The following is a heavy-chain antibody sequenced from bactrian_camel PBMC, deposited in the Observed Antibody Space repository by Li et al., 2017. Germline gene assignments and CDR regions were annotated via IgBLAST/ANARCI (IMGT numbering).Heavy chain of an antibody. J-gene: IGHJ4*01. Sequence: HVQLVESGGGSVQAGGSLTLSCAVSGYTYSGYCMGWFRQAPEKRREGVATVDRDGRISVANSVKGRFTISKDNSKNTLYLEMYNLKPEDTAMYYCAVVPRGYGTWGTDEVNYWGQGTQVTVS. CDR3: AVVPRGYGTWGTDEVNY. D-gene: IGHD7*01. CDR1: GYTYSGYC. CDR2: VDRDGRI. V-gene: IGHV3S26*01.